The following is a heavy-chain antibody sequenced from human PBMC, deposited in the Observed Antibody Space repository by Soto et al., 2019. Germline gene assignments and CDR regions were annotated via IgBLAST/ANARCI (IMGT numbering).Heavy chain of an antibody. CDR2: ISAYNGNT. CDR3: TTDGGVSVYPLFWA. J-gene: IGHJ5*02. Sequence: GASVKVSCKASGYTFTSYGISWVRQAPGQGLEWMGWISAYNGNTNYAQKLQGRVTMTTDTSTSTAYMELRSLRSDDTAVYHCTTDGGVSVYPLFWAWGQGTLVTVSS. CDR1: GYTFTSYG. D-gene: IGHD2-8*02. V-gene: IGHV1-18*01.